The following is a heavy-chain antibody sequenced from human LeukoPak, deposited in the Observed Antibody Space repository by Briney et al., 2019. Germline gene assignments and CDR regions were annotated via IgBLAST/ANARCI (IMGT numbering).Heavy chain of an antibody. V-gene: IGHV4-34*01. CDR3: ARQGYYGSGSYYTNINWFDP. D-gene: IGHD3-10*01. Sequence: PSETLSLTCAVYGGSFSGYYWSWIRQPPGKGLEWIGEINHSGSTNYNPSLKSRVTISVDTSKNQFSLKLSSVTAADTAVYYCARQGYYGSGSYYTNINWFDPWGQGTLVTVSS. J-gene: IGHJ5*02. CDR1: GGSFSGYY. CDR2: INHSGST.